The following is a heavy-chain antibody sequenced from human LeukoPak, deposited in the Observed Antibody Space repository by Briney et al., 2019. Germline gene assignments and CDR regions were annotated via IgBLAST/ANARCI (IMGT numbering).Heavy chain of an antibody. CDR1: GYTFTNFG. V-gene: IGHV1-18*01. Sequence: ASMKVSCKASGYTFTNFGISWGRQAPGHGLKWLGCVSAYTGDTIYAPKFQGRVTMTTDTSSTTAYMELRNLKSDDTAVYYCAGDFYTTGYSWSDFWGQGTLVTVSS. J-gene: IGHJ4*02. CDR3: AGDFYTTGYSWSDF. D-gene: IGHD3-9*01. CDR2: VSAYTGDT.